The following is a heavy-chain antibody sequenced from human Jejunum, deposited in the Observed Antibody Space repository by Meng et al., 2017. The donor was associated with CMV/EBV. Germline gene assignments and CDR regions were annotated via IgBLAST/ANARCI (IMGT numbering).Heavy chain of an antibody. Sequence: SGYTFTGYYMHWVRQAPGQGLEWMGWINPNSGGTNYAQKFQGRVTMTRDTSISTAYMELSRLRSDDTAVYYCARDGGSGDACDIWGQGTRVTVSS. D-gene: IGHD3-16*01. CDR3: ARDGGSGDACDI. CDR1: GYTFTGYY. CDR2: INPNSGGT. J-gene: IGHJ3*02. V-gene: IGHV1-2*02.